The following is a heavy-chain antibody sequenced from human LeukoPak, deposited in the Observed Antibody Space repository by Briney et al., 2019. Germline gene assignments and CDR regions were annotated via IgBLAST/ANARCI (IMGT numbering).Heavy chain of an antibody. CDR2: INHSGST. Sequence: SETLSLTCAVYGGSFSGYYWSWIRQPPGKGLEWIGEINHSGSTNYNPSLKSRVTISVDTSKNQFSLKLSSVTAADTAVYYCARGRVIVATETALLRLDYYYYMDVWGKGTTVTVS. V-gene: IGHV4-34*01. J-gene: IGHJ6*03. CDR1: GGSFSGYY. D-gene: IGHD5-12*01. CDR3: ARGRVIVATETALLRLDYYYYMDV.